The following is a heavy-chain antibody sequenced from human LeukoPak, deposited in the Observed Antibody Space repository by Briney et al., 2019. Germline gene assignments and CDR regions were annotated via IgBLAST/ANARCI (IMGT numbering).Heavy chain of an antibody. D-gene: IGHD6-13*01. CDR3: ARGCSSWCLYDY. V-gene: IGHV3-48*01. Sequence: GRSLRLSCAASGFTFSSYGMHWVRQAPGKGLEWVSYISRSSSFIYYADSMKGRFTISRDNSKNTLYLQMNSLRAEDTAVYYCARGCSSWCLYDYWGQGTLVTVSS. J-gene: IGHJ4*02. CDR1: GFTFSSYG. CDR2: ISRSSSFI.